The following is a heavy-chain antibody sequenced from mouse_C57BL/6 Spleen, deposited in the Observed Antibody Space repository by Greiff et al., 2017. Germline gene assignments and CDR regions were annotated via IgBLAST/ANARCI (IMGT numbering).Heavy chain of an antibody. CDR3: ARPFTTGEDY. CDR1: GYTFTSYW. Sequence: VQLQQPGTELVKPGASVKLSCKASGYTFTSYWMHWMKQRPGQGLEWIGNINPSNGGTNYNEKFKSKATLTVDTSSSTAYMQLSSLTSEDAAVEYCARPFTTGEDYWGQGTTLTVSS. CDR2: INPSNGGT. D-gene: IGHD1-1*01. V-gene: IGHV1-53*01. J-gene: IGHJ2*01.